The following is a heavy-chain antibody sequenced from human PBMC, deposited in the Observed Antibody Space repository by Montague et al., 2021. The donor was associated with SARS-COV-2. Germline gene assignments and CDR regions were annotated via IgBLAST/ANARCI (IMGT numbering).Heavy chain of an antibody. J-gene: IGHJ6*03. Sequence: SLSLTCTVSGGSINSGSYHWSWIQQPAGKGLEWIGRIYSSGSTNYNPSLKSRVTISVDTSKNQFSLKVTSVTAADTAVYFCARDLGIMDVWGKGTTVTVSS. CDR2: IYSSGST. V-gene: IGHV4-61*02. CDR3: ARDLGIMDV. CDR1: GGSINSGSYH. D-gene: IGHD7-27*01.